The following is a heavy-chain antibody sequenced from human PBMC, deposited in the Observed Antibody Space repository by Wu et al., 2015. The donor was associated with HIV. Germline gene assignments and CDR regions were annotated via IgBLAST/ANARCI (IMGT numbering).Heavy chain of an antibody. J-gene: IGHJ5*02. CDR3: ARVGELYGDQRRSWFDP. Sequence: QVQLVQSGAEVKKPGSSVKVSCKASGGTFSSYAISWVRQAPGQGLEWMGRIIPIFGTANYAQKFQGRVTITADESTSTAYMELSSLRSEDTAVYYCARVGELYGDQRRSWFDPVGPTGTLVTVSS. CDR1: GGTFSSYA. V-gene: IGHV1-69*13. CDR2: IIPIFGTA. D-gene: IGHD4-17*01.